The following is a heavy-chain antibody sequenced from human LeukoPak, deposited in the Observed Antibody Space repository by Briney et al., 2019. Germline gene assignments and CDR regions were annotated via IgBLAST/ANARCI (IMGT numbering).Heavy chain of an antibody. J-gene: IGHJ4*02. Sequence: PGGSLRLSCAASGFSFSYFGMHWVRQAPGKGLEWVAFIQSDGNIQYYEDSVKGRFTISRDNSRKTVDLQMSSLRLEDTAIYLCARDGVASTDHWGKGTLVTVSS. CDR2: IQSDGNIQ. D-gene: IGHD5-12*01. CDR3: ARDGVASTDH. V-gene: IGHV3-30*02. CDR1: GFSFSYFG.